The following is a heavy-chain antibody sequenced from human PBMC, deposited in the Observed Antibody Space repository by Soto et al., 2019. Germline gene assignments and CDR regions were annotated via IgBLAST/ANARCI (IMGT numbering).Heavy chain of an antibody. Sequence: ASVKVSCKASGYTFTTYAMHWVRQAPGQKREWMGWINAGNGNTKYSQKFQGRVTITRDTSASTAYMELSSLRSEDTAVYYCARALRSFDAFDIWGQGTMVTVSS. D-gene: IGHD3-10*01. CDR3: ARALRSFDAFDI. V-gene: IGHV1-3*01. CDR2: INAGNGNT. J-gene: IGHJ3*02. CDR1: GYTFTTYA.